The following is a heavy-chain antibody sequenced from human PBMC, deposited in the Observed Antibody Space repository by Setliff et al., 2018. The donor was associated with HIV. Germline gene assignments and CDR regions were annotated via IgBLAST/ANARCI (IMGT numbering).Heavy chain of an antibody. CDR2: IYYSGGT. V-gene: IGHV4-31*02. Sequence: SETLSLTCTVSGGTISSGGYYWSWIRQHPGKGLEWIGYIYYSGGTNYNPSLKSRVTISVDTSKNQFSLKLNSVTAADTAVYYCASGREAVAGALHFDYWGQGPLVTVS. CDR3: ASGREAVAGALHFDY. J-gene: IGHJ4*02. CDR1: GGTISSGGYY. D-gene: IGHD6-19*01.